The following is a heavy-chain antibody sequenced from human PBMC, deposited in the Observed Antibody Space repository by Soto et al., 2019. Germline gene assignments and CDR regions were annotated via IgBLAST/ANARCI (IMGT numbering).Heavy chain of an antibody. CDR2: INQSGST. CDR1: GGSFSVYY. Sequence: SETLSLTCAVYGGSFSVYYWNWIRQPPGKGLEWIGEINQSGSTRYNPSLKSRVSISIDTSKNQFSLQLDSVTAADTAVCYCARWGYWDSTSRGDSWGQGSLVTV. J-gene: IGHJ4*02. V-gene: IGHV4-34*01. CDR3: ARWGYWDSTSRGDS. D-gene: IGHD2-15*01.